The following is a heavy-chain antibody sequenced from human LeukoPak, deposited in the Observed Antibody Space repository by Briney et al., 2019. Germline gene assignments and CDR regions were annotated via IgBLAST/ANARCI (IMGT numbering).Heavy chain of an antibody. D-gene: IGHD3-16*01. CDR1: GFTFSSYW. CDR3: ATLGYGGVPFDY. CDR2: ISYDGSNK. V-gene: IGHV3-30*03. Sequence: GGSLRLSCAASGFTFSSYWMNWVRQAPGKGLEWVAVISYDGSNKYYADSVKGRFTISRDNSKNTLYLQMNSLRAEDTAVYYCATLGYGGVPFDYWGQGTLVTVSS. J-gene: IGHJ4*02.